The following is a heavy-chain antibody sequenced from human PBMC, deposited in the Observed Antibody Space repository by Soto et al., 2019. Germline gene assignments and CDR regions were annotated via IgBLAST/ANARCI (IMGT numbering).Heavy chain of an antibody. CDR3: ASDLVGASDSYGLDV. CDR1: GFTFSNYG. CDR2: IWHDGNNK. J-gene: IGHJ6*02. D-gene: IGHD1-26*01. Sequence: GGSLRLSCAASGFTFSNYGMHWVRQAPGKGLEWVAIIWHDGNNKYYADSVRGRFIISRDNSKNRLYLQMNSLRAEDTAVCYCASDLVGASDSYGLDVWGQGTPVTVFS. V-gene: IGHV3-33*01.